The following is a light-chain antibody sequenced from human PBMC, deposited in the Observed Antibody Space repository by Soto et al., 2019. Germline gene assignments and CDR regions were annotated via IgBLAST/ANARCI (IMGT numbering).Light chain of an antibody. Sequence: EIVLTQSLATLSLSPGERATLSCRASQRVSSYLAWYQQKPGQAPRLLIYDASNRATGIPARFSGSGSGTDFTLTISSLEPEDVAVYYCQQRSNWPPYTFGQGTKLEIK. CDR3: QQRSNWPPYT. CDR2: DAS. J-gene: IGKJ2*01. V-gene: IGKV3-11*01. CDR1: QRVSSY.